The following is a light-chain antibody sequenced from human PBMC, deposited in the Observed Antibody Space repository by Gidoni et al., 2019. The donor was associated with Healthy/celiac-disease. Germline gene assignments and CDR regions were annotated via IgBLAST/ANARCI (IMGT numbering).Light chain of an antibody. V-gene: IGKV3-15*01. CDR1: QSVSSN. Sequence: EITLTQSPATLSVSPGESATLSCRASQSVSSNLAWYQQKTGQAPLLLINCASTRATSIPARISGSGSGTEFTLTISSLQSEEFAVYYCQQYNNWPPHTFGGGTKVEIK. CDR3: QQYNNWPPHT. CDR2: CAS. J-gene: IGKJ4*01.